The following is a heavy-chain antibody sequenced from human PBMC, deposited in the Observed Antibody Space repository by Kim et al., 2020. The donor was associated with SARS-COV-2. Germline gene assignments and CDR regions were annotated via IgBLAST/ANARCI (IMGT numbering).Heavy chain of an antibody. CDR3: ARGKYSSSWYAN. J-gene: IGHJ4*02. D-gene: IGHD6-13*01. Sequence: YYPGSVKGRFTISRENAKNSLYLQMNSLRAGDTAVYYCARGKYSSSWYANWGQGTLVTVSS. V-gene: IGHV3-13*01.